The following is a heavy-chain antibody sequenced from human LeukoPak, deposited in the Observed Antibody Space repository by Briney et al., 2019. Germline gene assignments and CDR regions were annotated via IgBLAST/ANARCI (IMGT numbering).Heavy chain of an antibody. D-gene: IGHD6-13*01. V-gene: IGHV1-69*06. CDR1: GYTFTGYY. Sequence: SVKVSCKASGYTFTGYYMHWVRQAPGQGLEWMGGIIPIFGTANYAQKFQGRVTITADKSTSTAYMELSSLRSEDTAVYYCAADSTAAGNFDYWGQGTLVTVSS. J-gene: IGHJ4*02. CDR3: AADSTAAGNFDY. CDR2: IIPIFGTA.